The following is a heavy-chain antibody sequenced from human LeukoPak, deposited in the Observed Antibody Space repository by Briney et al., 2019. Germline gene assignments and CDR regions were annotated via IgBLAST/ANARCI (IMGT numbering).Heavy chain of an antibody. CDR3: ARAVTVGYDYDY. V-gene: IGHV4-59*08. CDR2: IYYSGST. J-gene: IGHJ4*02. Sequence: KPSETLSLTCTVSGGSISSYYWSWIRQPPGKGLEWIGYIYYSGSTYYNPSLKSRVTMSIDTSKKQFSLKLSSVTAADTAVYYCARAVTVGYDYDYWGQGTLVTVSS. CDR1: GGSISSYY. D-gene: IGHD4-23*01.